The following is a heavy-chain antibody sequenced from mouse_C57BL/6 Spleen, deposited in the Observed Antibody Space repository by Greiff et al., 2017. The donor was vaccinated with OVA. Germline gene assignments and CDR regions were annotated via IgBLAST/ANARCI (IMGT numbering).Heavy chain of an antibody. CDR1: GYTFTSYW. J-gene: IGHJ3*01. V-gene: IGHV1-53*01. CDR3: AREGLRRPAWFAY. D-gene: IGHD2-4*01. Sequence: QVQLQQPGTELVKPGASVKLSCKASGYTFTSYWMHWVKQRPGQGLEWIGNINPSNGGTNYNEKFKSKATLTVDKSSSTAYMQLSSLTSEDSAVYYGAREGLRRPAWFAYWGQGTLVTVSA. CDR2: INPSNGGT.